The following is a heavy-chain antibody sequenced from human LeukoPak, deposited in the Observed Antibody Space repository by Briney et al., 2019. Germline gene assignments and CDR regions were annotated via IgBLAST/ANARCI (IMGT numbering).Heavy chain of an antibody. CDR3: ARGRYSYGWNDY. CDR2: IYNRGST. D-gene: IGHD5-18*01. V-gene: IGHV4-31*03. J-gene: IGHJ4*02. CDR1: GGSISSGGYY. Sequence: SQTLSLTCTVSGGSISSGGYYWSWIRQHPGKGLEWIGHIYNRGSTYYNSSLKSRVTISVDTSKNQFSLKLTSVTAADTAVYYCARGRYSYGWNDYWGQGTLVTVSS.